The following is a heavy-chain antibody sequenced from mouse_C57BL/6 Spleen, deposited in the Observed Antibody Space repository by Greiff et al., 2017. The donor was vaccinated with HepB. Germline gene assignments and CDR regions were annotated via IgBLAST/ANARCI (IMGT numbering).Heavy chain of an antibody. CDR2: IYPGDGDT. J-gene: IGHJ1*03. V-gene: IGHV1-80*01. CDR3: AAYYSNYEGYFDV. Sequence: VQLQQSGAELVKPGASVKISCKASGYAFSSYWMNWVKQRPGKGLEWIGQIYPGDGDTNYNGKFKGKATLTADKSPSTAYMQLSSLTSEDSAVYFCAAYYSNYEGYFDVWGTGTTVTVSS. CDR1: GYAFSSYW. D-gene: IGHD2-5*01.